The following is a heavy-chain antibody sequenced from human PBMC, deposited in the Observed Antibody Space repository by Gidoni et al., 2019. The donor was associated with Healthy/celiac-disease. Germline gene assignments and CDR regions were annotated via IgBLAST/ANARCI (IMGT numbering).Heavy chain of an antibody. CDR2: ISGSGGST. V-gene: IGHV3-23*01. D-gene: IGHD1-1*01. J-gene: IGHJ3*02. Sequence: GKGLEWVSAISGSGGSTYYADSVKGRFTISRDNSKNTLYLQMNSLRAEDTAVYYCAKDLRNDVWAGGFDIWGQGTMVTVSS. CDR3: AKDLRNDVWAGGFDI.